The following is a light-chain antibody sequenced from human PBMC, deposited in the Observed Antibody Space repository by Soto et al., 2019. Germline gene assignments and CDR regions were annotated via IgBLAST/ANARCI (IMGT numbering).Light chain of an antibody. CDR2: GAT. CDR1: QRISNN. V-gene: IGKV3-15*01. Sequence: EIVMTQSPATLSVSPGERATLSCRASQRISNNLAWYQQKVGQAPRLLIYGATTRDTGIPARFIGSGSGTAFTLTISSLQTEDFAVYYCQQYNKWPPLTFGGGTKVEI. CDR3: QQYNKWPPLT. J-gene: IGKJ4*01.